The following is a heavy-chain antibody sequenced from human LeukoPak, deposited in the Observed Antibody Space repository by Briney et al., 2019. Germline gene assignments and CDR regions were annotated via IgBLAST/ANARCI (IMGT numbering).Heavy chain of an antibody. V-gene: IGHV3-53*01. Sequence: GGSLRLSCAASGITVSSKNMNWVRQAPGKGLEWGSVIYSGGSTYYADSVKGRFTISSDNSKNTLYLQMNSLRAEDTAVYYCASGGAYYYFDYWGQGTLVTVSS. CDR1: GITVSSKN. CDR3: ASGGAYYYFDY. J-gene: IGHJ4*02. D-gene: IGHD1-26*01. CDR2: IYSGGST.